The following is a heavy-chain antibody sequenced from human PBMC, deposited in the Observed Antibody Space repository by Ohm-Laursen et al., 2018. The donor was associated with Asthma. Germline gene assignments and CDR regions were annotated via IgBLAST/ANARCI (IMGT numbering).Heavy chain of an antibody. D-gene: IGHD3-9*01. CDR3: AKDDTTYSDILTGYSDY. V-gene: IGHV3-23*01. CDR2: ISVGGSK. J-gene: IGHJ4*02. Sequence: SLRLSYAASGFTFNNYAMIWVRQAPGKGLEWVSGISVGGSKYYGDSVKGRFTVSRDNSKSTLYLHMNSVRAEDTAVYYCAKDDTTYSDILTGYSDYWGQGTLVTVSS. CDR1: GFTFNNYA.